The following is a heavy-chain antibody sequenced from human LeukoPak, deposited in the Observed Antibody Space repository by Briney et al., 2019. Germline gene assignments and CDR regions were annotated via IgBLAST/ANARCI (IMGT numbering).Heavy chain of an antibody. CDR2: ISSSSSYI. J-gene: IGHJ4*02. V-gene: IGHV3-21*01. CDR3: ARVVPYCSSTSCYTVY. CDR1: GFTFISSW. D-gene: IGHD2-2*02. Sequence: GGSLRLSCAASGFTFISSWMTWVRQAPGKGLEWVSSISSSSSYIYYADSVKGRFTISRDNAKNSLYLQMNSLRAEDTAVYYCARVVPYCSSTSCYTVYWGQGTLVTVS.